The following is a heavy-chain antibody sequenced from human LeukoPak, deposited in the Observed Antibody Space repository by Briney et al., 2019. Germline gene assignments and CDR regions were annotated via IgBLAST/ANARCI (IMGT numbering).Heavy chain of an antibody. Sequence: SETLSLTCTVSGGSISSSSYYWGWIRQPPGKGLEWIGTIHYSGSTYYNLSLKSRVTISVDTSKNQFSLKLSSVTAADTAVYYCARGSGTPYFDYWGQGTLVTVSS. D-gene: IGHD6-13*01. CDR2: IHYSGST. CDR3: ARGSGTPYFDY. V-gene: IGHV4-39*07. J-gene: IGHJ4*02. CDR1: GGSISSSSYY.